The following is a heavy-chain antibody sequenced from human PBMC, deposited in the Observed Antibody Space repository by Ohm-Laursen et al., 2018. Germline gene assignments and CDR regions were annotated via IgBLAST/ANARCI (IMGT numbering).Heavy chain of an antibody. V-gene: IGHV1-8*01. CDR1: GYTFTSYD. Sequence: ASVKVSCKASGYTFTSYDINWVRQATGQGLEWMRWMNPNSGNTGYAQKFQGRVTMTRNTSISTAYMELSSLRSEDTAVYYCARGLDSSSFIDYWGQGTLVTVSS. J-gene: IGHJ4*02. CDR2: MNPNSGNT. D-gene: IGHD6-6*01. CDR3: ARGLDSSSFIDY.